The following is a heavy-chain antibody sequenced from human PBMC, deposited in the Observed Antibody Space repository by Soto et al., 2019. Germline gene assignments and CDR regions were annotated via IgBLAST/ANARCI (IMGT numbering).Heavy chain of an antibody. Sequence: PGGSLRRSCAASGFTFSSYVMHWVRQAPGKGLEWVAVISYDGSNKYYADSVKGRFTISRDNSKNTLYLQMNSLRAEDTAVYYCAKDLDGYNYFFYYYGMDVWGQGTTVTVSS. J-gene: IGHJ6*02. CDR1: GFTFSSYV. V-gene: IGHV3-30*18. D-gene: IGHD5-12*01. CDR3: AKDLDGYNYFFYYYGMDV. CDR2: ISYDGSNK.